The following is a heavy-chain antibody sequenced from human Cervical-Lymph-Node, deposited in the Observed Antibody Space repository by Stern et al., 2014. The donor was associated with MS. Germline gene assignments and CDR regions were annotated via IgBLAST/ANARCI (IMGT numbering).Heavy chain of an antibody. V-gene: IGHV1-2*06. D-gene: IGHD2-15*01. CDR1: GYSFTAYY. CDR2: LNPDTGDS. CDR3: ARDVAFCSDNNCSSFAAPHV. J-gene: IGHJ6*02. Sequence: QVQLVQSGAEVKKPGASVKVSCKTSGYSFTAYYIHWVRQAPGQGLEWMGRLNPDTGDSDSAQKFQGRVTMTKDTSITTVYMELTRLTSDDTAVYFCARDVAFCSDNNCSSFAAPHVWGQGTTVTVSS.